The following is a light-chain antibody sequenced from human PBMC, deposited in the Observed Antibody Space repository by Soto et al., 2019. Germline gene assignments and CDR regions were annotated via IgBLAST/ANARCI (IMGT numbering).Light chain of an antibody. CDR3: AVWDDSLSGMV. CDR1: SSNIGSNT. V-gene: IGLV1-44*01. CDR2: NNN. Sequence: QSVLTQPPSASGTPGQRVTISCSGSSSNIGSNTVDWYQHLPGTAPKVLIFNNNQWPSGVPDRFSGSKSGTSASLAISGLQSEDEADYYCAVWDDSLSGMVFGGGTKLTVL. J-gene: IGLJ2*01.